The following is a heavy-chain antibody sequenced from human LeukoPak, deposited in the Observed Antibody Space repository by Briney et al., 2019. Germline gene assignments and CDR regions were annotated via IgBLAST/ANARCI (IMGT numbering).Heavy chain of an antibody. CDR2: IRSKANSYAT. V-gene: IGHV3-73*01. D-gene: IGHD3-3*01. J-gene: IGHJ4*02. Sequence: PGGSLRLSCAASGFTFSGSAMHWVRQASGKGLEGVGRIRSKANSYATAYAASVKGRFTISRDDSKNTAYLQMNSLKTEDTDVYYCNLTRVDVDYWGQGTLVTVSS. CDR1: GFTFSGSA. CDR3: NLTRVDVDY.